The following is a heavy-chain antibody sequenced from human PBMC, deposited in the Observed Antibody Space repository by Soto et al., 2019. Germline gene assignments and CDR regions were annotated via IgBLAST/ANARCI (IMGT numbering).Heavy chain of an antibody. D-gene: IGHD3-10*01. V-gene: IGHV4-39*01. CDR1: GGSIDRSNYY. CDR3: ARHFVAVVIKGWGY. CDR2: TYYNGNA. Sequence: SETLSLTCNVSGGSIDRSNYYWDWLRQPPGKGLEWIGTTYYNGNAYYNPSLKSRVSMSVDTSKNQFSLKLVSVTAADTAVYYCARHFVAVVIKGWGYWGQGTLVTSPQ. J-gene: IGHJ4*02.